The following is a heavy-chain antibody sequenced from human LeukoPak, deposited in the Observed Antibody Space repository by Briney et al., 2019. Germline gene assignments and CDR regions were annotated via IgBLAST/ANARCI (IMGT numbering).Heavy chain of an antibody. D-gene: IGHD6-19*01. V-gene: IGHV3-23*01. CDR1: GFTFSSYA. Sequence: GGSLRLSCAASGFTFSSYAMSWVRQAPGKGLEWVSGISGTSGYTYYADSVKGRFTISRDNSKNTLYLQMNSLRAEDTAVYYCAKPSSGWSNFDSWGQETLVTVSS. CDR2: ISGTSGYT. J-gene: IGHJ4*02. CDR3: AKPSSGWSNFDS.